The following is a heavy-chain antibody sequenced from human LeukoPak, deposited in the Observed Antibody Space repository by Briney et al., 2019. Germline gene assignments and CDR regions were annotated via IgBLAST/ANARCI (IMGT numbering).Heavy chain of an antibody. CDR1: GFTFSGFP. Sequence: PGGSLRLSCAASGFTFSGFPMSWVRRTPGKGLEWVSGISGSGDNTLYAASVKGRFTISRDNSKNTLYLEMNSLRAEDTAIYYCAKMKGHPLQKYYMDVWGQGTTVTVSS. CDR2: ISGSGDNT. J-gene: IGHJ6*01. D-gene: IGHD2/OR15-2a*01. V-gene: IGHV3-23*01. CDR3: AKMKGHPLQKYYMDV.